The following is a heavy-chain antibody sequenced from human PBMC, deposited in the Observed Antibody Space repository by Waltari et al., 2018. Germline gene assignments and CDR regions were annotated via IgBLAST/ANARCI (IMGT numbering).Heavy chain of an antibody. J-gene: IGHJ4*02. CDR3: TTDFPLAYDSVWYVIN. CDR1: GFTVNIAY. Sequence: EVQLVDSGGGLIKPGGSLRLSCAVSGFTVNIAYMSWVRQAPGTGLEWVCRIKSMTDSGTTDYAAPVKGRFTSSRDDSKSTLYLQMSSLKTEDTAVYYCTTDFPLAYDSVWYVINWGQGTLVTVSS. CDR2: IKSMTDSGTT. V-gene: IGHV3-15*01. D-gene: IGHD3-22*01.